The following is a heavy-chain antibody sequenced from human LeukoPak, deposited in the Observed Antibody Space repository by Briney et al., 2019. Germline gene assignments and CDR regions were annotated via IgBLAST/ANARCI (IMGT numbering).Heavy chain of an antibody. V-gene: IGHV1-46*01. CDR3: ARDPFRDGYNYFADY. J-gene: IGHJ4*02. CDR1: GYTFTSYY. Sequence: ASVKVSCKASGYTFTSYYMHWVRQAPGQGLEWMGIINPSGGSTSYAQKFQGRVTMTRGTSTSTVYMELSSLRSEDTAVYYCARDPFRDGYNYFADYWGQGTLVTVSS. D-gene: IGHD5-24*01. CDR2: INPSGGST.